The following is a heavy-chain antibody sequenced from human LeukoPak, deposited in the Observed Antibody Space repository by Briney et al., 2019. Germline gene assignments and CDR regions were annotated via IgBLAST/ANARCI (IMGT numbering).Heavy chain of an antibody. CDR3: AKLAGISGWYVYYFDY. J-gene: IGHJ4*02. D-gene: IGHD6-19*01. Sequence: GGSLRLSCAASGFTFATHAMTWVRQAPGKGLEWVSGMSGSGDTTYYADSVKGRFTISRDNSKNTLFLQMNSLRAEDTAVYYCAKLAGISGWYVYYFDYWGQGTLVTVS. CDR1: GFTFATHA. CDR2: MSGSGDTT. V-gene: IGHV3-23*01.